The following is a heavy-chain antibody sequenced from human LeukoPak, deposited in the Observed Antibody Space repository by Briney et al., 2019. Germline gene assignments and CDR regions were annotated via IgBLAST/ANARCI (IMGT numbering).Heavy chain of an antibody. J-gene: IGHJ5*02. V-gene: IGHV3-64*01. CDR3: ARDVYYDSSGYQVA. CDR2: ISSNGGST. CDR1: GFTFSSYA. D-gene: IGHD3-22*01. Sequence: GGSLRLSCAASGFTFSSYAMHWVRQAPGKGLEYVSAISSNGGSTYYANSVKGRFTISRDNSKNTLYLQMGSLRAEDMAVYYCARDVYYDSSGYQVAWGQGTLVTVSS.